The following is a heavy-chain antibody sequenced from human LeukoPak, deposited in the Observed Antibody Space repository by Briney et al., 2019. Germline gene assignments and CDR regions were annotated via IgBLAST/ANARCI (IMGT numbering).Heavy chain of an antibody. J-gene: IGHJ3*02. CDR2: IIPIFGTA. D-gene: IGHD3-22*01. V-gene: IGHV1-69*13. Sequence: SVKVSCKASGGTFSSYAISWVRQAPGQGLEWMGGIIPIFGTANYAQKFQGRVTITADESTSTAYMELSSLRSEDTAVYYCARDRNDSSGYHNDAFDIWGQGTMVTVSS. CDR1: GGTFSSYA. CDR3: ARDRNDSSGYHNDAFDI.